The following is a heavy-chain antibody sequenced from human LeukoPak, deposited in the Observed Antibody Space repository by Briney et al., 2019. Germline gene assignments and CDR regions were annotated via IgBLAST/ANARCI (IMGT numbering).Heavy chain of an antibody. CDR2: IYYSGST. V-gene: IGHV4-38-2*02. D-gene: IGHD6-13*01. J-gene: IGHJ3*02. CDR3: AREPLRWGSSWRDAFDI. Sequence: SETLSLTCTVSGYSISSGYYWGWIRQPPGKGLEWIGSIYYSGSTYYNPSLKSRVTISVDTSKNQFSLKLSSVTAADTAVYYCAREPLRWGSSWRDAFDIWGQGTMVTVSS. CDR1: GYSISSGYY.